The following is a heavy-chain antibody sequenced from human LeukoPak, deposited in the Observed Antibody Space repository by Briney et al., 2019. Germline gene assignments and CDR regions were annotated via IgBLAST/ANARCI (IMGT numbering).Heavy chain of an antibody. Sequence: PSETLSLTCAVYGGSFSGYYWSWIRQPPGKGLEWIGEINHSGSTNYNPSLKSRVTISVDTSKNQFSLKLSSVTAADTAVYYCARVGSSGWLRINWFDPWGQGTLVTVSS. CDR3: ARVGSSGWLRINWFDP. V-gene: IGHV4-34*01. J-gene: IGHJ5*02. CDR2: INHSGST. CDR1: GGSFSGYY. D-gene: IGHD6-19*01.